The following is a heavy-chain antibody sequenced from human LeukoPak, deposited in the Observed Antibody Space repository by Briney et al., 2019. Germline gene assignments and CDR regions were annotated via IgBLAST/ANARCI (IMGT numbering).Heavy chain of an antibody. CDR3: ARGPTYSSSWWDY. CDR1: GGSFSGYY. D-gene: IGHD6-13*01. V-gene: IGHV4-34*01. Sequence: KASETLSLTCAVYGGSFSGYYWSWIRQPPGKGLEWIGEINHSGSTNYNPSLKSRVTISVDTSKNQFSLKLSSVTAADTAVYYCARGPTYSSSWWDYWGQGTLVTVSS. CDR2: INHSGST. J-gene: IGHJ4*02.